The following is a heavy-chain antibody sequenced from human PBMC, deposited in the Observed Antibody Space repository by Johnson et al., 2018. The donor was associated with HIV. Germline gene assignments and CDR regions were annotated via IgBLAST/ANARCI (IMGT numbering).Heavy chain of an antibody. D-gene: IGHD3-10*01. CDR2: IGTAGDT. J-gene: IGHJ3*02. CDR3: ARLEDRGRGAFDI. CDR1: GFTFSSYD. Sequence: EQLVESGGGLVQPGGSLRLSCAASGFTFSSYDMHWVRQATGKGLEWVSAIGTAGDTYYPGSVKGRFTISRENAKNSLYLQMNSLRAGDTAVYYCARLEDRGRGAFDIWGQGTMVTVSS. V-gene: IGHV3-13*01.